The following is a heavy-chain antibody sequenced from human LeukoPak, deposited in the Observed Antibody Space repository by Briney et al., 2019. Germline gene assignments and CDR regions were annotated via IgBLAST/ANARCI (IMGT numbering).Heavy chain of an antibody. Sequence: GASVKVSCKASGYTFTGYYMHWVRQAPGQGLEWMGWISAYNGNTNYAQKLQGRVTMTTDTSTSTAYMELRSLRSDDTAVYYCARDGVEKVDTAMVYYYYYGMDVWGQGTTVTVSS. V-gene: IGHV1-18*04. D-gene: IGHD5-18*01. CDR3: ARDGVEKVDTAMVYYYYYGMDV. J-gene: IGHJ6*02. CDR2: ISAYNGNT. CDR1: GYTFTGYY.